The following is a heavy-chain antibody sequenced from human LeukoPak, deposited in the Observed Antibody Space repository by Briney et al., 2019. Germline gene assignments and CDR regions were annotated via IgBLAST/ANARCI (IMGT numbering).Heavy chain of an antibody. V-gene: IGHV1-18*01. CDR3: ARDPTNTSGRYAYFDS. CDR2: ISCYNGDT. CDR1: GYTFTHHG. Sequence: ASVKVSCKASGYTFTHHGITWVRQTPGQGLEWMAWISCYNGDTHYAQKFQGRVTLTTDTSTSTAYMELRSLRSDDTAVYYCARDPTNTSGRYAYFDSWGQGTLVTVSS. D-gene: IGHD6-19*01. J-gene: IGHJ4*02.